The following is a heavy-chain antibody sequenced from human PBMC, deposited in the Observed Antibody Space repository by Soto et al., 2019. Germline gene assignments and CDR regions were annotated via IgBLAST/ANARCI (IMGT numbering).Heavy chain of an antibody. Sequence: QVQLVQSGAEVKKPGSSVKVPCKASGGTFSSYGISWVRQAPGQGLEWMGGIIPILGTANYAQKFQGRVTITADESTSTAYMELSSLRSEDTAVYYCAREDSLATSRRGSFDYWGQGSLVTVSS. D-gene: IGHD5-12*01. V-gene: IGHV1-69*01. CDR3: AREDSLATSRRGSFDY. J-gene: IGHJ4*02. CDR2: IIPILGTA. CDR1: GGTFSSYG.